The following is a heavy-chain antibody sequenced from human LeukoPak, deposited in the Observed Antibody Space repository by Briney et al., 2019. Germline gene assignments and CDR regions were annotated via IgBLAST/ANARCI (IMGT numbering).Heavy chain of an antibody. CDR2: ISYDGSNK. D-gene: IGHD4-17*01. CDR3: ARGGASDFGDYGKSFAFDI. J-gene: IGHJ3*02. CDR1: GFTFSSYA. Sequence: GGSLRLSCAASGFTFSSYAMHWVRQAPGKGLEWVAVISYDGSNKYYADSVKGRFTISRDNSKNTLHLQMNSLRAEDTAVYYCARGGASDFGDYGKSFAFDIWGQGTMVTVSS. V-gene: IGHV3-30-3*01.